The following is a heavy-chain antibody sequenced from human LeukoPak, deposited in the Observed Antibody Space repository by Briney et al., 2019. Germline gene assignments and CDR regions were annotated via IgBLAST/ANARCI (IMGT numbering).Heavy chain of an antibody. D-gene: IGHD5/OR15-5a*01. CDR1: GFTFSSYG. V-gene: IGHV3-33*01. CDR2: IWYDGSNT. J-gene: IGHJ4*02. Sequence: GGSLRLSCAAPGFTFSSYGMHWVRRAPGKGLEWVAMIWYDGSNTYYADSVKGRFTISRDNSKNTLFLQMDSLRAEDTAVYYCARDRSTTHFDYWGQGTLVTVSS. CDR3: ARDRSTTHFDY.